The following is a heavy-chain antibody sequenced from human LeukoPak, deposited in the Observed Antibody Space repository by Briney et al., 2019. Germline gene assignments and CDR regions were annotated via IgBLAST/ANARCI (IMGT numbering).Heavy chain of an antibody. J-gene: IGHJ4*02. D-gene: IGHD5-18*01. CDR3: EKGYSYGLGFDY. CDR1: GFTFDDYA. CDR2: ISGSGGST. Sequence: GGSLRLSCAASGFTFDDYAMHWVRQAPGKGLEWVSAISGSGGSTYYADSVKGRFTISRDNSKNTLYLQMNSLRAEDTAVYYCEKGYSYGLGFDYWGQGTLVTVSS. V-gene: IGHV3-23*01.